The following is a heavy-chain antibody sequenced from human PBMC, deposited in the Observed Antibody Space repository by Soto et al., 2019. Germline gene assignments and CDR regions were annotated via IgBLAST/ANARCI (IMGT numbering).Heavy chain of an antibody. J-gene: IGHJ3*02. CDR1: GGSLTTYF. CDR3: ARGRGGTYDAFDI. CDR2: IFYSGTT. D-gene: IGHD1-26*01. Sequence: SETLSLTCNVSGGSLTTYFWSWIRQPPGKGLEWIGYIFYSGTTNYNPSLKSRVTMSIDTSRNRFALKLTSLTAADSAVYYCARGRGGTYDAFDIWGQGTMVTVSS. V-gene: IGHV4-59*01.